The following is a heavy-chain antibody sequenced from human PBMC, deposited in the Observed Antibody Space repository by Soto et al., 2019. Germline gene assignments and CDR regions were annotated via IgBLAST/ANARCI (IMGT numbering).Heavy chain of an antibody. CDR3: ARDLELELGAFDI. V-gene: IGHV4-30-4*01. J-gene: IGHJ3*02. Sequence: QVQLQESGPGLVKPSQTLSLTCTVSGGSISSGDYYWSWIRQPPGKGLEWIGYIYYSGSTYYNPSLNSRVTISVDTSKNQFSLKLSSVTAADTAVYYCARDLELELGAFDIWGQGTMVTVSS. CDR1: GGSISSGDYY. D-gene: IGHD1-7*01. CDR2: IYYSGST.